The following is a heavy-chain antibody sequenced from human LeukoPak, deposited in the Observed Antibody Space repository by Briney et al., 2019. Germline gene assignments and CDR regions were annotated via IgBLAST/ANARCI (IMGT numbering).Heavy chain of an antibody. V-gene: IGHV3-30*02. CDR3: ARAREQWLVLSGDFDY. Sequence: GGSLRLSCAASGFTFSSYAMHWVRQAPGKGLEWVTFIRYDGSNQYYADSVKGRFTISRDNSKNTLYLQMNSLRVEDTAVYYCARAREQWLVLSGDFDYWGQGTLVTVSS. J-gene: IGHJ4*02. D-gene: IGHD6-19*01. CDR2: IRYDGSNQ. CDR1: GFTFSSYA.